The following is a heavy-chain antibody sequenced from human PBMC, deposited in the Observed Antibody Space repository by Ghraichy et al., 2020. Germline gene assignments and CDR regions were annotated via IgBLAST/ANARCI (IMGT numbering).Heavy chain of an antibody. J-gene: IGHJ4*02. CDR2: IIPIFGTA. V-gene: IGHV1-69*13. D-gene: IGHD3-3*01. Sequence: SVKVSCKASGGTFSSYAISWVRQAPGQGLEWMGGIIPIFGTANYAQKFQGRVRITADESTSTAYMELSSLRSEDTAVYYCATHYGGYYDFWSGYLDYWGQGTLVTVSS. CDR1: GGTFSSYA. CDR3: ATHYGGYYDFWSGYLDY.